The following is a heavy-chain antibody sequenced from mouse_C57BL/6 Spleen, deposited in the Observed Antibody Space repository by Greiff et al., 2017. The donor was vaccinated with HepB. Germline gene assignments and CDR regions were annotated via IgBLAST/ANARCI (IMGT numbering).Heavy chain of an antibody. CDR1: GYTFTSYW. CDR3: ARRRIYYGNPYFDV. J-gene: IGHJ1*03. CDR2: IDPSDSET. V-gene: IGHV1-52*01. Sequence: VKLQQPGAELVRPGSSVKLSCKASGYTFTSYWMHWVKQRPIQGLEWIGNIDPSDSETHYNQKFKDKATLTVDKSSSTAYMQLSSLTSEDSAVYYCARRRIYYGNPYFDVWGTGTTVTVSS. D-gene: IGHD2-1*01.